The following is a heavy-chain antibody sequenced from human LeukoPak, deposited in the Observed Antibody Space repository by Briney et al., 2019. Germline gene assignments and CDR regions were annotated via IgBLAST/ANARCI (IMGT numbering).Heavy chain of an antibody. CDR2: ISGSGGST. Sequence: GGSLRLSCAASGFTFTSYAMSWVRQAPGKGLEWVSAISGSGGSTYYADSVKGRFTISRDNSKNTLYLHMNSLRAEDTAVYYCAKGRLLAAAGYWGQGTLVTVSS. D-gene: IGHD6-13*01. J-gene: IGHJ4*02. CDR1: GFTFTSYA. CDR3: AKGRLLAAAGY. V-gene: IGHV3-23*01.